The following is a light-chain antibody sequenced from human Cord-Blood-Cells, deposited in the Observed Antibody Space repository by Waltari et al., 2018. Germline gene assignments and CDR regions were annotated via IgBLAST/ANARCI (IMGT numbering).Light chain of an antibody. Sequence: NFMLTQPHSVSESPGKTVTISCTGSSGSIASHSVQWYQQRPGSAPTTVIYDDNQRPSGVPDRFSGSIDSSSNSASLTSSGLKTEDEADYYCQSYDSSNWVFGGGTKLTVL. J-gene: IGLJ3*02. CDR2: DDN. CDR1: SGSIASHS. V-gene: IGLV6-57*02. CDR3: QSYDSSNWV.